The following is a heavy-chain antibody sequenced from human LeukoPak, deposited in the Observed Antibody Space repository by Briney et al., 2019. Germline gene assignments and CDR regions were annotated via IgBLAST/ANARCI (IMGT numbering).Heavy chain of an antibody. CDR3: ARDTHSSRLWGPDY. CDR2: ISSSGSNI. CDR1: GFTFSSYE. V-gene: IGHV3-48*03. J-gene: IGHJ4*02. Sequence: PGGSLRLSCAASGFTFSSYEMNWVRQAPGKGLEWVSYISSSGSNIYYADSVKGRFTISRDNSKNTLYLQMNSLRAEDTAVYYCARDTHSSRLWGPDYWGQGTLVTVSS. D-gene: IGHD6-13*01.